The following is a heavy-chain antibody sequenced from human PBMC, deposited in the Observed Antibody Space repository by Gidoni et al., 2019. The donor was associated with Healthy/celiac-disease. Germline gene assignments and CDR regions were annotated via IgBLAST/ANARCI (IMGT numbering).Heavy chain of an antibody. J-gene: IGHJ6*03. CDR3: ARGRTIPRLQPYYYYMDV. D-gene: IGHD3-3*01. CDR2: INHSGST. CDR1: GGSFSGYY. Sequence: QVQLQQWGAGLLKPSETLSLTCAVYGGSFSGYYWSWIRQPPGKGLEWIGEINHSGSTNYNPSLKSRVTISVDTSKNQFSLKLSSVTAADTAVYYCARGRTIPRLQPYYYYMDVWGKGTTVTVSS. V-gene: IGHV4-34*01.